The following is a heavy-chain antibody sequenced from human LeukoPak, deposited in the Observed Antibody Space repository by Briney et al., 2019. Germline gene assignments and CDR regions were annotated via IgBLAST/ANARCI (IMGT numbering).Heavy chain of an antibody. CDR1: GYTFTNYH. Sequence: ASVTVSCKASGYTFTNYHINWVRQATGQGLEWVGWMNPINGDSGFAQKFQGRVTITRDSSISTSYTELRSLTSEDTAVYFCARTTSFTASGYDYWGPGTLVTVSS. J-gene: IGHJ4*02. D-gene: IGHD6-25*01. V-gene: IGHV1-8*03. CDR2: MNPINGDS. CDR3: ARTTSFTASGYDY.